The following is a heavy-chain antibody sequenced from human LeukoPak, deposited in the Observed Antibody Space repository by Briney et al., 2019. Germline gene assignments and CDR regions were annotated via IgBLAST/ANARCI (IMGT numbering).Heavy chain of an antibody. J-gene: IGHJ5*02. CDR2: IYYSGST. Sequence: SQTLSLTCTVSGGSISSGDYYWSWIRQPPGKGLEWIGYIYYSGSTYYNPSLKSRVTISVDTSKNQFSLKLSSVTAADTAVYYCARYPDGDYGEYVGWFDPWGQGTLVTVSS. V-gene: IGHV4-30-4*01. D-gene: IGHD4-17*01. CDR3: ARYPDGDYGEYVGWFDP. CDR1: GGSISSGDYY.